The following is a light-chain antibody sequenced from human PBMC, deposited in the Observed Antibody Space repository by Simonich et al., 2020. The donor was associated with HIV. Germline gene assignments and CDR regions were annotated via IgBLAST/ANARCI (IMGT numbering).Light chain of an antibody. CDR3: QQYNSYPYI. J-gene: IGKJ2*01. Sequence: DIQMTQSPSTLSASVGDRVTITGRASRSISTWLTWYQQKPGTAPKHLIYESSSLESGVPSRFSGSGSGTLFTITISSLQPDDFATYYCQQYNSYPYIFGQGTKLEIK. CDR1: RSISTW. CDR2: ESS. V-gene: IGKV1-5*03.